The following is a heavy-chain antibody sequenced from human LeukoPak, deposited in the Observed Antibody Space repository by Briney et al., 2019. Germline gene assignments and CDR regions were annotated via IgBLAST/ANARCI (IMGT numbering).Heavy chain of an antibody. J-gene: IGHJ4*02. CDR3: AREDIDSGYPFDY. Sequence: ASVKVSCKASGYTFTSYYMHWVRQAAGQELAGMGIINPCYGSTSYAQKFQGRFTMTRDTSTSTVYMELSSLRSEDTAVYYCAREDIDSGYPFDYWGQGTLVTVSS. V-gene: IGHV1-46*03. D-gene: IGHD5-12*01. CDR1: GYTFTSYY. CDR2: INPCYGST.